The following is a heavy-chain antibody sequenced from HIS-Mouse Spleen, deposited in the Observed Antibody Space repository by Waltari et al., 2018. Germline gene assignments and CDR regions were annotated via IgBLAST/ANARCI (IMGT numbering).Heavy chain of an antibody. CDR3: ARDSPTQLGGDAFDI. V-gene: IGHV1-2*02. CDR1: GYTFTGYY. CDR2: TNPTSRCT. D-gene: IGHD3-10*01. J-gene: IGHJ3*02. Sequence: QVQLVQSGAEVKKPGASVKVSCKASGYTFTGYYMHWVRQAPGQGLEWMGWTNPTSRCTNYAQKFQGRVTMATDTSISTAYMELSRLRSDDTAVYYCARDSPTQLGGDAFDIWGQGTMVTVSS.